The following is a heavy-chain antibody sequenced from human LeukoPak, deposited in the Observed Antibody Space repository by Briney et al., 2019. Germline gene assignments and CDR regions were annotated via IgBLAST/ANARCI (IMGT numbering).Heavy chain of an antibody. Sequence: GGSLRLSCAASGFTFSSYAMHWVRQAPGKGLEWVAVISYDGSNKYYADSVKGRFTISRDNSKNILFLQMNSLRADDTAIYYCARSSTNMVLYYFDFWGQGTLVPVSS. CDR2: ISYDGSNK. CDR1: GFTFSSYA. D-gene: IGHD3-10*01. V-gene: IGHV3-30-3*01. J-gene: IGHJ4*02. CDR3: ARSSTNMVLYYFDF.